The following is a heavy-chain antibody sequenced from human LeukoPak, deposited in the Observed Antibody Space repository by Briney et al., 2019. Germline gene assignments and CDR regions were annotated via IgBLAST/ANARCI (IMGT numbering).Heavy chain of an antibody. CDR3: ARGHGYYYYMDV. CDR2: VSVFNGDT. V-gene: IGHV1-18*01. Sequence: ASVKVSCKASGYRFSRYGISWVRQAPGQGPEWVGWVSVFNGDTKYAQKFQGRVTVTIEISTDTAYMELSSLRSDDTGVYYCARGHGYYYYMDVWGQGTTVTVSS. J-gene: IGHJ6*03. D-gene: IGHD3-3*01. CDR1: GYRFSRYG.